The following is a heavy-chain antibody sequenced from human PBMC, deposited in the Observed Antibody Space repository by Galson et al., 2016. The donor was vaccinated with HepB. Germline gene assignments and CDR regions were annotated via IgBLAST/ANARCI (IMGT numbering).Heavy chain of an antibody. V-gene: IGHV2-5*02. J-gene: IGHJ4*02. D-gene: IGHD4-17*01. Sequence: PALVKPTQTLTLTCTFSGLSLTTTGAAVAWIRQPPGKALQWLALIYWDDDKRYSPSLKTRLTISKDPSKKQVVLTMTNIDPVDTATYYCAHAHLYVDYAPFDYWGQGAQVTVSS. CDR3: AHAHLYVDYAPFDY. CDR2: IYWDDDK. CDR1: GLSLTTTGAA.